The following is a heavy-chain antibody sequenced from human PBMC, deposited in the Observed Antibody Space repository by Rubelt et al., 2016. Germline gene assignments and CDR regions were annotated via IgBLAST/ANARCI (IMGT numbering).Heavy chain of an antibody. V-gene: IGHV3-33*06. CDR2: IWYDGSNK. Sequence: GGVVQPGRSLRLSCAASGFTFSSYGMHWVRQAPGKGLEWVAVIWYDGSNKYYADSVKGRFTISRDNSKNTLYLQMSSLRAEDTAVYYCVKQGLWFGGSRWVYYGMDVWGQGTTVTVSS. J-gene: IGHJ6*02. CDR1: GFTFSSYG. D-gene: IGHD3-10*01. CDR3: VKQGLWFGGSRWVYYGMDV.